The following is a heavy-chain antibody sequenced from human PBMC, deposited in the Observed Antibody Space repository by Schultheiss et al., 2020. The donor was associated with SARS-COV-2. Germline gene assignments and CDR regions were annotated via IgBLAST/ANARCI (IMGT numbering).Heavy chain of an antibody. J-gene: IGHJ4*02. CDR1: GGSFSGYY. Sequence: SETLSLTCAVYGGSFSGYYWSWIRQPPGKGLEWIGEINHSGSTNYNPSLKSRVTISVDTSKNQFSLKLSSVTAADTAVYYCARVGTDTPDNTGDYWGQGTLVTVSS. CDR2: INHSGST. V-gene: IGHV4-34*01. CDR3: ARVGTDTPDNTGDY. D-gene: IGHD5-18*01.